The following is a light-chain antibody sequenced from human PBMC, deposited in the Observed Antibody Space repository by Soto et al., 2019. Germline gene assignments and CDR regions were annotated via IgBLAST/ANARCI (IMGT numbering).Light chain of an antibody. V-gene: IGKV4-1*01. J-gene: IGKJ3*01. CDR1: QSVLYSSNNKNY. CDR3: QQYYSTPFT. Sequence: DIVMTQSPDSLAVSLGERATINCKSSQSVLYSSNNKNYLAWYQQKPGQPPKLLIYWASTRESGVPDRFSGSGSGTDFTLPISSLQAEDVAVYYCQQYYSTPFTFGPGTTVDIK. CDR2: WAS.